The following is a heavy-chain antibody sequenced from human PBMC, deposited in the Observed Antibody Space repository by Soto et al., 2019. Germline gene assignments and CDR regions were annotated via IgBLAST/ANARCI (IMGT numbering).Heavy chain of an antibody. J-gene: IGHJ6*02. CDR3: VRQGIGNLHGLVDV. D-gene: IGHD1-1*01. CDR1: SGPTSSHN. Sequence: QVQLQQSGPGLVKPSETLSLTCSVSSGPTSSHNWGWIRQTPGRGLEWIGYVYSTGGTIYNPSLNSRVTISADTSTNHISLTLTSVTAADTAVYYCVRQGIGNLHGLVDVWGQGTTVRVSS. V-gene: IGHV4-59*08. CDR2: VYSTGGT.